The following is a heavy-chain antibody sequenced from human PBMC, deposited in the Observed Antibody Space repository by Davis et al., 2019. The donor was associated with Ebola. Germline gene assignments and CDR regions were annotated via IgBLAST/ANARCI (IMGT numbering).Heavy chain of an antibody. CDR2: IIPILGTA. Sequence: AASVKVSCKASGGTFSSYAISWVRQAPGQGLEWMGGIIPILGTANYAQKFQGRVTITADESTSTAYMELSSLRSEDTAVYYCAGQIKSGAFDIWGQGTMVTVSS. J-gene: IGHJ3*02. CDR1: GGTFSSYA. CDR3: AGQIKSGAFDI. D-gene: IGHD3-10*01. V-gene: IGHV1-69*13.